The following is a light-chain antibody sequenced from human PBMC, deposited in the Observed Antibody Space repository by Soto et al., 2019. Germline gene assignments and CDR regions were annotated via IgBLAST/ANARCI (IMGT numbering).Light chain of an antibody. J-gene: IGKJ5*01. V-gene: IGKV3-15*01. CDR1: RSSGTTY. CDR2: DTS. CDR3: QQYSNWPPIT. Sequence: ETVLTQSPGTLSLSPGERAILSCRASRSSGTTYLAWYQQKPGQAPRLLIYDTSTRATGIPARFSGSGSGTEFTLTISSLKSEDFAVYYCQQYSNWPPITFGQGTRVEI.